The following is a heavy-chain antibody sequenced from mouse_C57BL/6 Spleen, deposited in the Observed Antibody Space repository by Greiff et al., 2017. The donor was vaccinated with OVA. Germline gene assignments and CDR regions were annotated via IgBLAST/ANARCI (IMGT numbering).Heavy chain of an antibody. D-gene: IGHD2-4*01. Sequence: VHLVESGAELVKPGASVKLSCKASGYTFTEYTIHWVKQRSGQGLEWIGWFYPGSGSIKYNEKFKDKATLTADKSSSTVYMELSRLTSEDSAVYFCARHEEADYDGWYFDVWGTGTTVTVSS. CDR2: FYPGSGSI. V-gene: IGHV1-62-2*01. CDR1: GYTFTEYT. J-gene: IGHJ1*03. CDR3: ARHEEADYDGWYFDV.